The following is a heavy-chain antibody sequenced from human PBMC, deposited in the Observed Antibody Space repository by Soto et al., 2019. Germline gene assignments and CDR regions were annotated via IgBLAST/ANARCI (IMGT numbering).Heavy chain of an antibody. CDR3: ARIQDDILTGVDY. CDR2: IFSNDEK. J-gene: IGHJ4*02. CDR1: GFSLSNARMG. V-gene: IGHV2-26*01. Sequence: QVTLKESGPVLVNPTETLTLTCTVSGFSLSNARMGVSWIRQPPGKALEGLAHIFSNDEKSYSTSLKSRLTISKDTSKSQVVLTMTNMDPVDTATYYCARIQDDILTGVDYWGQGTLVTVSS. D-gene: IGHD3-9*01.